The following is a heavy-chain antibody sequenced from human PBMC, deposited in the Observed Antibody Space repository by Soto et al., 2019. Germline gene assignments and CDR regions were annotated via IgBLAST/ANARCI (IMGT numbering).Heavy chain of an antibody. CDR3: AREVWGKWLRLLDY. Sequence: SETLSLTCAVYGGSFSGYYWSWIRQPPGRGLEWIGEINHSGSTNYNPSLKSRVTISVDTSKNQFSLKLSSVTAADTAVCYCAREVWGKWLRLLDYWGQGTLVTVS. CDR2: INHSGST. V-gene: IGHV4-34*01. J-gene: IGHJ4*02. D-gene: IGHD5-12*01. CDR1: GGSFSGYY.